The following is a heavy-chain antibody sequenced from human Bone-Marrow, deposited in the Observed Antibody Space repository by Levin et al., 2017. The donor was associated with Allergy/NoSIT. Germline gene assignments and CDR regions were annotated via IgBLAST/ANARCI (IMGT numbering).Heavy chain of an antibody. CDR2: IKQDGSEK. Sequence: GGSLRLSCAASGFTFSSYWMSWVRQAPGKGLEWVANIKQDGSEKYYVDSVKGRFTISRDNAKNSLYLQMNSLRAEDTAVYYCAREGYSSSWHIYYYDYGMDVWGQGTTVTVSS. D-gene: IGHD6-13*01. CDR3: AREGYSSSWHIYYYDYGMDV. J-gene: IGHJ6*02. CDR1: GFTFSSYW. V-gene: IGHV3-7*01.